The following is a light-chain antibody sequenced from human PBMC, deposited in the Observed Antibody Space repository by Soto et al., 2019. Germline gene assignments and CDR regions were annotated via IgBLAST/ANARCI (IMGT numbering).Light chain of an antibody. J-gene: IGLJ1*01. CDR3: SSYTSSSTLV. Sequence: QSVLTQPASVSGSPGQSITVSYTGTSSDVGGYNYVSWYQQHPGKAPKLLIYEVNIRPSGVSNRFSGSKSGNTASLTISGLQAEDEADYYCSSYTSSSTLVFGTGTKVTVL. V-gene: IGLV2-14*01. CDR1: SSDVGGYNY. CDR2: EVN.